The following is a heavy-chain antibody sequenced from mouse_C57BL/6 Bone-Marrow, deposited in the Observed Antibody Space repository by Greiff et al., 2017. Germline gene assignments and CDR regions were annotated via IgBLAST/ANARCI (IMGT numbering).Heavy chain of an antibody. CDR1: GYAFTNYL. CDR3: AREWLAYAMDD. CDR2: INPGSGGT. J-gene: IGHJ4*01. Sequence: QVQLQQSGAELVRPGTSVKVSCKASGYAFTNYLIEWVKQRPGQGLEWIGVINPGSGGTKYNEKFTGKATLTADKSSSTAYMQLSSLTSEDSAVYFCAREWLAYAMDDWGQGTSVTVSS. V-gene: IGHV1-54*01. D-gene: IGHD2-2*01.